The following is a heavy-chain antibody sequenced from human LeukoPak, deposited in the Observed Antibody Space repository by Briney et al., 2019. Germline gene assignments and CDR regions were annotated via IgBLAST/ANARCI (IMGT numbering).Heavy chain of an antibody. V-gene: IGHV4-38-2*01. Sequence: SETLSLTCAVSGYSISSGYYWGWIRQPPGKGLEWIGSIYYSGSTYYNPSLKSRVTISVDTSKNQFSLKLSSVTAADTAVYYCARHLDYGDYSGYNWFDPWGQGTLVTVSS. D-gene: IGHD4-17*01. CDR1: GYSISSGYY. CDR3: ARHLDYGDYSGYNWFDP. J-gene: IGHJ5*02. CDR2: IYYSGST.